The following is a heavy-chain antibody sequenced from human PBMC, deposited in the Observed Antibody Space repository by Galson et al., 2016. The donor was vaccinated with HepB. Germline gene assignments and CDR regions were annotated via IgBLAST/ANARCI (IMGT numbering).Heavy chain of an antibody. D-gene: IGHD2-2*01. CDR3: VSPSGYCSSLSCPFDY. J-gene: IGHJ4*02. CDR1: GFLFNYFA. Sequence: SLRLSCATSGFLFNYFAMHWARQPPGKGLEWVSTISGSGDKTYYIDSVKGRFTISRDNSKDTLYLQMHRLRVEDTAVYYCVSPSGYCSSLSCPFDYWGPGTLVSVSS. CDR2: ISGSGDKT. V-gene: IGHV3-23*01.